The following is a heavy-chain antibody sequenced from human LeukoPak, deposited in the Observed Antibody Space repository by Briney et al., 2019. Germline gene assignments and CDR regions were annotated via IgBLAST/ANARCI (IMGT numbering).Heavy chain of an antibody. CDR1: GFTFGDYA. CDR3: TRGRGYCSSTSCYPPYYYYYYMDV. CDR2: IRSKAYGGTT. J-gene: IGHJ6*03. Sequence: GGSLRLSCTASGFTFGDYAMSWVRQAPGKGLEWVGFIRSKAYGGTTEYAASVKGRFTISRDDSKSIAYLQMNSLKTEDTAVYYCTRGRGYCSSTSCYPPYYYYYYMDVWGKGTTVTISS. D-gene: IGHD2-2*01. V-gene: IGHV3-49*04.